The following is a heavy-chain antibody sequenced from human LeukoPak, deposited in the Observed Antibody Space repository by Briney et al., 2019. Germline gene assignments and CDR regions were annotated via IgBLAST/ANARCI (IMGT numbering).Heavy chain of an antibody. CDR3: AREYSSGWYGPMDV. Sequence: PGRSLRLSCAASGFTFSSYGMHWVRQAPGKGLEWVAVISYDGSNKYYADSVKGRFTISRDNSKNTLYLQMNSLRAEDTAVYYCAREYSSGWYGPMDVWGQGTTVTVSS. V-gene: IGHV3-30*03. D-gene: IGHD6-19*01. CDR1: GFTFSSYG. J-gene: IGHJ6*02. CDR2: ISYDGSNK.